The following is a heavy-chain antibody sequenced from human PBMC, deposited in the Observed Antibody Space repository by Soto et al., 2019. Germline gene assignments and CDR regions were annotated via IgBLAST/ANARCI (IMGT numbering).Heavy chain of an antibody. Sequence: PSDTLSLTCTVAGGSISSSSYYWGWIRQPPGKGLEWIGSIYYSGSTYYNPSLKSRVTISVDTSKNQFSLKLSSVTAADTAVYYCARDKITGLFDYWGQGTLVTVS. J-gene: IGHJ4*02. D-gene: IGHD2-8*02. CDR2: IYYSGST. CDR1: GGSISSSSYY. CDR3: ARDKITGLFDY. V-gene: IGHV4-39*02.